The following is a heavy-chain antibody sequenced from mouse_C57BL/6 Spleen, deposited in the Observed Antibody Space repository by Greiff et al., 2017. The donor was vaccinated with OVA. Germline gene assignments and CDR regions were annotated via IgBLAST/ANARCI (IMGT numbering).Heavy chain of an antibody. J-gene: IGHJ1*03. V-gene: IGHV5-17*01. CDR1: GFTFSDYG. D-gene: IGHD4-1*01. CDR3: ARASSGSATGYIEV. CDR2: ISSGSSTI. Sequence: EVMLVESGGGLVKPGGSLKLSCAASGFTFSDYGMHWVRQAPEKGLEWVAYISSGSSTIYYADTVKGRFTISRDNAKNTLFLQMTSLRSEDTAMYYCARASSGSATGYIEVWGTGTTVTVSS.